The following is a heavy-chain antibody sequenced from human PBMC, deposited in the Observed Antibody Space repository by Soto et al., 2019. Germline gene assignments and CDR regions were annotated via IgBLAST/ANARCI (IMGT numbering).Heavy chain of an antibody. J-gene: IGHJ6*02. CDR2: TYYRSKWYN. CDR3: ARDITVITGGGHRSVHYYYYGMDV. Sequence: PSQTLSLTCAISGDSVSSNSAAWNWIRQSPSRGLEWLGRTYYRSKWYNDYAVSVKSRITINPDTSKNQFSLQLNSVTPEDTAVYYCARDITVITGGGHRSVHYYYYGMDVWGQGTTVTVS. CDR1: GDSVSSNSAA. V-gene: IGHV6-1*01. D-gene: IGHD3-22*01.